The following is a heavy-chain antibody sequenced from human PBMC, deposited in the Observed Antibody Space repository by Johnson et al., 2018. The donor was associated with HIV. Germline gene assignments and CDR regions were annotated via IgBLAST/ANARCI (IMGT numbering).Heavy chain of an antibody. D-gene: IGHD2-21*02. J-gene: IGHJ3*02. V-gene: IGHV3-30-3*01. CDR2: LSYDGRNQ. Sequence: QVQLVESGGGLIEPGGSLRLSCAASGFTFSIVWMHWVRQAPGKGLEWVALLSYDGRNQYHADSVKGRFTISRDNSKNTLYLQMNSLRVEDTAVYYCATSTASDAFDIWGQGTMVTVSS. CDR1: GFTFSIVW. CDR3: ATSTASDAFDI.